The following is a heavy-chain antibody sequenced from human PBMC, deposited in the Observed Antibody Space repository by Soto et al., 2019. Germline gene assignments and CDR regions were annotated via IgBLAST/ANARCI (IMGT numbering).Heavy chain of an antibody. Sequence: PGGSLRLSCAVSGFTFSNYGMHWVRQAPGEGLQWVAVISYDGRDEHYADSVKGRFIVSRDNSKNTVYLQMNSLRPEDTAVCSCAKQESGSYFDYWGHGTLVTVSS. J-gene: IGHJ4*01. CDR3: AKQESGSYFDY. CDR1: GFTFSNYG. D-gene: IGHD1-26*01. CDR2: ISYDGRDE. V-gene: IGHV3-30*18.